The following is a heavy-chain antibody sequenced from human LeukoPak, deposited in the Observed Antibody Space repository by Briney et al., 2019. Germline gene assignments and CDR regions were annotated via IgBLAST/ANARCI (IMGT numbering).Heavy chain of an antibody. CDR1: GGSISSSSYY. D-gene: IGHD3-22*01. CDR2: IYYSGST. Sequence: SETLSLTCTVSGGSISSSSYYWGWIRQPPGKGLEWIGSIYYSGSTYYNPSLKSRVTISVDTSKNQFSLKLSSVIAADTAVYYCARDWFGYYDSSGPGDWGQGTLVTVSS. V-gene: IGHV4-39*07. CDR3: ARDWFGYYDSSGPGD. J-gene: IGHJ4*02.